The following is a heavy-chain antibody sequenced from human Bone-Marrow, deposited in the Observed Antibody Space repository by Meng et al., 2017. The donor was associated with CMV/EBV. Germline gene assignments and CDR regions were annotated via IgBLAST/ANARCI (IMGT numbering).Heavy chain of an antibody. CDR1: GYIFTDYY. D-gene: IGHD1-26*01. CDR3: PTGIVGATNGYGMDD. J-gene: IGHJ6*02. Sequence: ASVTVSCKDSGYIFTDYYMHWVRQAPGQGLGWMGWINLKSGGTNSAQRLQGRVTMTRNTSISTAYMELSRLRSDDTAVYYCPTGIVGATNGYGMDDWGQGTTVTVSS. CDR2: INLKSGGT. V-gene: IGHV1-2*02.